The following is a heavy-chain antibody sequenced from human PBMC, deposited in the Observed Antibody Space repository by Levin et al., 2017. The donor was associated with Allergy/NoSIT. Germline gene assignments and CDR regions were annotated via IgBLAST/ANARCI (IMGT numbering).Heavy chain of an antibody. D-gene: IGHD5-24*01. CDR2: IYHSGST. V-gene: IGHV4-4*02. Sequence: SETLSLTCAVSGGSISSSNWWSWVRQPPGKGLEWIGEIYHSGSTNYNPSLKSRVTISVDKSKNQFSLKLSSVTAADTAVYYCAREGMDGYNSMVFLGWYFDRWGRGTLVTVSS. J-gene: IGHJ2*01. CDR3: AREGMDGYNSMVFLGWYFDR. CDR1: GGSISSSNW.